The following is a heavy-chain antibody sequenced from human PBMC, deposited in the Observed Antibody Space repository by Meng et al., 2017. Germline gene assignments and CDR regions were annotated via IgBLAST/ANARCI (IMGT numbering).Heavy chain of an antibody. CDR1: GGSVSSGSYY. V-gene: IGHV4-61*01. J-gene: IGHJ4*02. Sequence: GQLQGSGPVLVRPSTTLSLTCTVSGGSVSSGSYYWSWIRQPPGKGLEWIGYIYYSGSTNYNPSLKSRVTISVDTSKNQFSLKLSSVTAADTAVYYCARDCSGGSCYSIGVWDQGTLVTVSS. CDR2: IYYSGST. D-gene: IGHD2-15*01. CDR3: ARDCSGGSCYSIGV.